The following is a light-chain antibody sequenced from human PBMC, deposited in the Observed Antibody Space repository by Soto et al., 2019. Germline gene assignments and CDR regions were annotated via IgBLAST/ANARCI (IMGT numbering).Light chain of an antibody. CDR3: QQYNPYSRT. J-gene: IGKJ1*01. CDR1: QSIGSW. Sequence: DIQMTQSPSTLSASVGDRVTITCRASQSIGSWLAWYQQKPGKAPKLLIYAASSLQSGDPSRFSGSGSGTDFTLTISSLQRDDFAIYYCQQYNPYSRTFGQGTKVEIK. V-gene: IGKV1-5*01. CDR2: AAS.